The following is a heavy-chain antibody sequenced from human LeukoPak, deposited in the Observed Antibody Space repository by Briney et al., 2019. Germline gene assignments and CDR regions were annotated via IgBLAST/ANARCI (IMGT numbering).Heavy chain of an antibody. V-gene: IGHV3-33*01. CDR1: GFTFSSYG. Sequence: PGGSLRLSCAASGFTFSSYGMHWVRQAPGKGLEWVAVIWYDGSNKYYADSVKGRFTISRDNSKNTLYLQMNSLRAEDTGVYYCARDSASGDYYYYMDVWGKGTTVTVSS. J-gene: IGHJ6*03. CDR2: IWYDGSNK. D-gene: IGHD3-10*01. CDR3: ARDSASGDYYYYMDV.